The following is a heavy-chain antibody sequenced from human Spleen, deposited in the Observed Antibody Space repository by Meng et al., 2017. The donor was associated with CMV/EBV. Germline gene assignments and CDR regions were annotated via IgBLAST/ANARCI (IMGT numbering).Heavy chain of an antibody. CDR1: FSLSTSGVG. D-gene: IGHD3-3*01. J-gene: IGHJ4*02. CDR2: IYWNDDK. V-gene: IGHV2-5*01. Sequence: FSLSTSGVGVGWIRQPPGKALEWLALIYWNDDKSYSPSMKSRLTITKDTSKNQVVLTMTNMDPVDTATYYCAHTITIFGVVTPSFDYWGQGTLVTVSS. CDR3: AHTITIFGVVTPSFDY.